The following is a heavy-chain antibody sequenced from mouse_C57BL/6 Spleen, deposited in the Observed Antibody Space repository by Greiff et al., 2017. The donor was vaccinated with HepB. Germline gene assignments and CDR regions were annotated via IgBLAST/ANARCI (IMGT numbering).Heavy chain of an antibody. J-gene: IGHJ4*01. D-gene: IGHD3-2*02. Sequence: VQLQQPGAELVMPGASVKLSCNASGYTFTSYWMHWVQQRPGQGLEWIGEIEPSDSYTNYNKKFKGKSTLTVDKSSSTAYMPLSSLTSEDSAVSYCARGAQATTGAMDYWGQGTSVTVSS. CDR1: GYTFTSYW. CDR3: ARGAQATTGAMDY. V-gene: IGHV1-69*01. CDR2: IEPSDSYT.